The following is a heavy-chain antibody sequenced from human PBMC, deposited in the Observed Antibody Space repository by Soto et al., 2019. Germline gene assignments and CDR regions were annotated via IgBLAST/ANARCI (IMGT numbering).Heavy chain of an antibody. D-gene: IGHD2-15*01. CDR2: IYYSGST. J-gene: IGHJ5*02. Sequence: PSETLSLTCTVSGGSISSGDYYWSWIRQPPGKGLEWIGYIYYSGSTNYNPSLKSRVTISVDTSKNQFSLKLSSVTAADTAVYYCARRVVIGYCSGGSCYPRNWFDPWGQGTLVTVSS. V-gene: IGHV4-30-4*01. CDR3: ARRVVIGYCSGGSCYPRNWFDP. CDR1: GGSISSGDYY.